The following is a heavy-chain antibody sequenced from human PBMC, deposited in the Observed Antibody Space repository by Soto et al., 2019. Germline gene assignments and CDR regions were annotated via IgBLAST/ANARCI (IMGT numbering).Heavy chain of an antibody. J-gene: IGHJ4*02. V-gene: IGHV4-59*08. Sequence: PSETLSLTCTVSGGSISSYYWSWIRQPPGKGLEWIGYIYYSGNTNDNPSLKSRVAMSVDTSKNQLSLKLISVTAADTAVYYCARLGDGYNYGTFTAFDYWGQGTLVTVSS. D-gene: IGHD5-18*01. CDR1: GGSISSYY. CDR3: ARLGDGYNYGTFTAFDY. CDR2: IYYSGNT.